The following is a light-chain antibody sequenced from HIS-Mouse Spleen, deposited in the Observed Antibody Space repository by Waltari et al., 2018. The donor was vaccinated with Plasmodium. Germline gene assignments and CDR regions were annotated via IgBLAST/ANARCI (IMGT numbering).Light chain of an antibody. CDR1: ALPKKY. CDR2: EDS. CDR3: YSTDSSGNHRV. V-gene: IGLV3-10*01. Sequence: VSPGQTARITCPGDALPKKYSYWYQQKSGQAPVLVIYEDSKRPSGIPETFSGSSSGTMATLTISGGQVEDEADYYCYSTDSSGNHRVFGGGTKLTVL. J-gene: IGLJ3*02.